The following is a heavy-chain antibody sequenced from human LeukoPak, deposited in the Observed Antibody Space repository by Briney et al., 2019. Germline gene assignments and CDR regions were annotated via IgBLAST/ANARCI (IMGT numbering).Heavy chain of an antibody. CDR3: ARDTSFSHYDILTGYHAKYFDY. J-gene: IGHJ4*02. CDR1: GFTFSSYS. Sequence: GGSLRLSCAASGFTFSSYSMNWVRQAPGKGLERVSSISSSSSYIYYADSVKGRFTISRDNAKNSLYLQMNSLRAEDTAVYYCARDTSFSHYDILTGYHAKYFDYWGQGTLVTVSS. D-gene: IGHD3-9*01. V-gene: IGHV3-21*01. CDR2: ISSSSSYI.